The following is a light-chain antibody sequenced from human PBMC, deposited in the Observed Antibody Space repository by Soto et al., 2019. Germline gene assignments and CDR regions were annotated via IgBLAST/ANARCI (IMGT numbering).Light chain of an antibody. CDR1: QSVNNN. V-gene: IGKV3-15*01. Sequence: ENMMAHSAATLSVTKRERATLSCRASQSVNNNLAWYQQKLGQAPRVLIYGASTRATGIPARFTGSGSGTEFILTITSLQSEDSAVYYCQEYNTWPWTFGQGTKVDIK. CDR3: QEYNTWPWT. J-gene: IGKJ1*01. CDR2: GAS.